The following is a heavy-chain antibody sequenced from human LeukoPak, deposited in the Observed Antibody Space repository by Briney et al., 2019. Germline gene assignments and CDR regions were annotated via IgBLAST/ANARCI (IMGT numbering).Heavy chain of an antibody. D-gene: IGHD3-10*01. J-gene: IGHJ4*02. CDR2: IIPIFGIA. CDR3: ADDDRVYGSWVN. CDR1: GGTFSSYA. V-gene: IGHV1-69*04. Sequence: ASVKVTCKASGGTFSSYAISWVRQAPGQGLEWMGRIIPIFGIANYAQKFQGRVTITADKSTSTAYMELSSLRSEDTAVYYCADDDRVYGSWVNWGQGTLVTVSS.